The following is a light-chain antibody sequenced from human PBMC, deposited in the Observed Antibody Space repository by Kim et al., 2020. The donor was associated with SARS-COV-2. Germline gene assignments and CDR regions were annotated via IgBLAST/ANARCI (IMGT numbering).Light chain of an antibody. J-gene: IGLJ3*02. Sequence: ASVKLTCTLRSGHRRYAMAWHQQQPGKGPRYLMKLNSDGSHSKGDGIPDRFSGSSSGAERYLTISSLQSEDEADYYCQTWGTGIWVFGGGTQLTVL. CDR3: QTWGTGIWV. CDR1: SGHRRYA. V-gene: IGLV4-69*01. CDR2: LNSDGSH.